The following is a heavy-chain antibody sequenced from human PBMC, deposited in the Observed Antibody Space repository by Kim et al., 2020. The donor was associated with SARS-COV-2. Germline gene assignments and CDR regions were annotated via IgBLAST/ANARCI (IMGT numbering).Heavy chain of an antibody. CDR1: GGSISSYY. J-gene: IGHJ3*02. D-gene: IGHD5-18*01. Sequence: SETLSLTCTASGGSISSYYWSWIRQPPGKGLEWIGYIYYSGSTNYNPSLKSRVTISVDTSKNQFSLKVRSVTAADTAVYYCARRGYSYGPGVDAFDIWGQGTMVTVSS. V-gene: IGHV4-59*08. CDR3: ARRGYSYGPGVDAFDI. CDR2: IYYSGST.